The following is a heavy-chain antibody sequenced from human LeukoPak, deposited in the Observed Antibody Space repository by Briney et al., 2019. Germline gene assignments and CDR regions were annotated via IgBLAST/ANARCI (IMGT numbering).Heavy chain of an antibody. V-gene: IGHV3-30*04. Sequence: PGGSLRLFCAASGFTFSDYTMQWVRQAPGKGLEWVALLPPDGSYQYYADSLKGRFTISRDNFKNALYLRMNSLRLEDTAVYYCARGLHDRSWYGAHWGQGTLLSVSS. CDR1: GFTFSDYT. D-gene: IGHD6-13*01. J-gene: IGHJ4*02. CDR2: LPPDGSYQ. CDR3: ARGLHDRSWYGAH.